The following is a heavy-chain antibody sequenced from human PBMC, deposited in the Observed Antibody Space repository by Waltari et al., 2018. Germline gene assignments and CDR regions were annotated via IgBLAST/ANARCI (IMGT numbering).Heavy chain of an antibody. CDR3: VRDRGMDA. Sequence: EVQLVESGGGLVQPGGSLRLSWAAYGFTFSRSRMYWVRQAPGTGLAWVSHITSDGSNTGYADSVKGRFTISRDNAKNTLYMEMNSLRDEDTDVYYCVRDRGMDAWGQGTTVTVSS. V-gene: IGHV3-74*01. J-gene: IGHJ6*02. CDR2: ITSDGSNT. CDR1: GFTFSRSR.